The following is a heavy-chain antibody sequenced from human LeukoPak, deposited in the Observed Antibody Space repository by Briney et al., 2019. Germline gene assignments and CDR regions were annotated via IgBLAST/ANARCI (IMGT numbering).Heavy chain of an antibody. J-gene: IGHJ4*02. CDR3: ARHVWARAGVISYFDY. CDR1: GYPISSGYY. CDR2: IYHSGST. D-gene: IGHD3-10*01. V-gene: IGHV4-38-2*01. Sequence: SETLSLTCAVSGYPISSGYYWGWIRQPPGKGLEWIGSIYHSGSTYYNPSLKSRVTISVDTSKNQFSLKLSSVTAADTAVYYCARHVWARAGVISYFDYWGQGTLVTVSS.